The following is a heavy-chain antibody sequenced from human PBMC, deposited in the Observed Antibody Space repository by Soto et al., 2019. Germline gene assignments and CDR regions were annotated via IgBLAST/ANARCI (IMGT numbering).Heavy chain of an antibody. CDR2: IIPIFGTA. Sequence: SVKVSCKASGYTFTSYGISWVRQAPGQGLEWMGGIIPIFGTANYAQKFQGRVTITADESTSTAYMELSSLRSEDTAVYYCARGHGVKWELLPRAFDIWGQGTMVTVSS. D-gene: IGHD1-26*01. V-gene: IGHV1-69*13. CDR3: ARGHGVKWELLPRAFDI. J-gene: IGHJ3*02. CDR1: GYTFTSYG.